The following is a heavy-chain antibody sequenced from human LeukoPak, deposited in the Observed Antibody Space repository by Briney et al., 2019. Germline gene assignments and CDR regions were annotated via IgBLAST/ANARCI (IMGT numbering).Heavy chain of an antibody. CDR1: GYSFTSYW. CDR3: ARHGGYSGYDYSY. J-gene: IGHJ4*02. V-gene: IGHV5-10-1*01. CDR2: IDPSDSYT. Sequence: GESLKISRKGSGYSFTSYWISWVRQMPGKGLEWMGRIDPSDSYTNYSPSFQGHVTISADKSISTAYLQWSSLKASDTAMYYCARHGGYSGYDYSYWGQGTLVTVSS. D-gene: IGHD5-12*01.